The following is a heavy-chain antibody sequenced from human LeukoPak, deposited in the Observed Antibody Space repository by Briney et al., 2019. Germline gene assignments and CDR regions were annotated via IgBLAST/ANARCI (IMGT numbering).Heavy chain of an antibody. CDR1: GGSISSGDYY. D-gene: IGHD4-23*01. Sequence: SETLSLTCTVSGGSISSGDYYWSWIRQPPGKGLEWIGYIYYSWSTYYNPSLKSRVTISVDTSKNQFSLKLSSVTAADTAVYYCARVPLRWGDAFDIWGQGTMVTVSS. V-gene: IGHV4-30-4*01. CDR3: ARVPLRWGDAFDI. CDR2: IYYSWST. J-gene: IGHJ3*02.